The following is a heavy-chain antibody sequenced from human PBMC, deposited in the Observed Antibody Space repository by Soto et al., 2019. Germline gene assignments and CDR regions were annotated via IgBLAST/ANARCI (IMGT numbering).Heavy chain of an antibody. V-gene: IGHV3-7*01. CDR1: GFTFSSYW. Sequence: GGSLRLSCAASGFTFSSYWMSWVRQAPGKGLEWVANIKQDGSEKYYVDSVKGRFTISRDNAKNSLYLQMNSLRAEDTAVYYCTRDASRDSSARGWFDPWGPGTLVTVSS. CDR2: IKQDGSEK. D-gene: IGHD6-13*01. CDR3: TRDASRDSSARGWFDP. J-gene: IGHJ5*02.